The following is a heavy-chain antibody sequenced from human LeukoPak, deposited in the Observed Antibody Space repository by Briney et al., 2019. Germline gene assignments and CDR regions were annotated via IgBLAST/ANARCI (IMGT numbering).Heavy chain of an antibody. V-gene: IGHV4-39*07. CDR2: INHSGST. Sequence: SSETLSLTCTVSGGSISSGGYYWSWIRQPPGKGLEWIGEINHSGSTNYNPSLKSRVTISVDTSKNQFSLKLSSVTAADTAVYYCARDDSAVPAAIWTGWAYYFDYWGQGTLVTVSS. CDR1: GGSISSGGYY. CDR3: ARDDSAVPAAIWTGWAYYFDY. J-gene: IGHJ4*02. D-gene: IGHD2-2*01.